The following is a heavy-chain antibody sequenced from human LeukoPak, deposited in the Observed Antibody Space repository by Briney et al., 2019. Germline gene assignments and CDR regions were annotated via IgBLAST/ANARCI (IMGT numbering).Heavy chain of an antibody. CDR2: IRSKAFGGST. CDR3: TRDFTIFDY. J-gene: IGHJ4*02. CDR1: GFTFGDYA. D-gene: IGHD3-3*01. V-gene: IGHV3-49*04. Sequence: GSLRLSCIASGFTFGDYAMSWVRQAQGKGLEWLGFIRSKAFGGSTEYAASVKGRFTISRDDSKSIAYLQMNSLKTEDTAVYYCTRDFTIFDYWGQGTLVTVSS.